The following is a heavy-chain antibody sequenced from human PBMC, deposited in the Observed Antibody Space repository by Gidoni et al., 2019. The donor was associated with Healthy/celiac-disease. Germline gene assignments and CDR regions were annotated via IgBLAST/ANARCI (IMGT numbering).Heavy chain of an antibody. CDR3: ARERGAYYYDSSGYGDLDY. J-gene: IGHJ4*02. CDR2: ISAYNGNT. CDR1: GYTFTSYV. V-gene: IGHV1-18*01. D-gene: IGHD3-22*01. Sequence: VQLVQSGAEVQKPGASVKLSCKASGYTFTSYVISWVRQAPGQGLEWMGWISAYNGNTNYAQKLQGRVTMTTDTSTSTAYMELRSLRSDNTAVYYCARERGAYYYDSSGYGDLDYWGQGTLVTVSS.